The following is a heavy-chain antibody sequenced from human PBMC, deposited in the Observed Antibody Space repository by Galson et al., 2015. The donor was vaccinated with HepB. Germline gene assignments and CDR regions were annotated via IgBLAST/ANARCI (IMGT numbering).Heavy chain of an antibody. Sequence: SLRLSCAASGFTFSDYYMSWIRQAPGKGLEWVSYISSSSSYTNYADSVKGRFTISRDNAKNSLYLQMNSPRAEDTAVYYCARDLVYYDSSGYEEVAGFDPWGQGTLVTVSS. CDR1: GFTFSDYY. D-gene: IGHD3-22*01. CDR3: ARDLVYYDSSGYEEVAGFDP. CDR2: ISSSSSYT. J-gene: IGHJ5*02. V-gene: IGHV3-11*06.